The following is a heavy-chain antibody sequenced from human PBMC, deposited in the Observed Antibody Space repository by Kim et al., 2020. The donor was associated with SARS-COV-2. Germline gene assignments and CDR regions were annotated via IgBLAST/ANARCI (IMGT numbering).Heavy chain of an antibody. V-gene: IGHV3-33*05. CDR3: ARNGYEVSGYYSDYYYG. CDR2: ISYDGSNK. Sequence: GGSLRLSCAASGFTFSSYGMHWVRQAPGKGLEWVAVISYDGSNKYYADSVKGRFTISRDNSKNTLYLQMNSLRAEDTAVYYCARNGYEVSGYYSDYYYG. CDR1: GFTFSSYG. D-gene: IGHD3-22*01. J-gene: IGHJ6*01.